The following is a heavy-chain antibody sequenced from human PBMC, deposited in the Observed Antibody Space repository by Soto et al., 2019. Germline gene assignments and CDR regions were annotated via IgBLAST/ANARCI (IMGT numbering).Heavy chain of an antibody. D-gene: IGHD3-3*01. CDR3: YRDGDFYGLDV. CDR2: IRGSTYGGTT. Sequence: GGSLRLSCTFSGFTSDDYDYALTWVRQAPGKGLQWLGLIRGSTYGGTTEYAASVKGRFTISRDDSKGIAYLQMNSLKTEDTAVYYCYRDGDFYGLDVWGQGTTVTVSS. J-gene: IGHJ6*02. V-gene: IGHV3-49*04. CDR1: GFTSDDYDYA.